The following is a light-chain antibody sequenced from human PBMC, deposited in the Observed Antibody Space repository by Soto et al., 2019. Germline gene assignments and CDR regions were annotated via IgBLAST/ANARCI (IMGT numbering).Light chain of an antibody. CDR3: QQYGSSRWT. CDR2: GAS. CDR1: QSVSSSY. V-gene: IGKV3-20*01. J-gene: IGKJ1*01. Sequence: EIVLTQSPGTLSXSPGERATLSCRASQSVSSSYLAWYQQKPGQAPRLLIYGASSRATGIPDRFXXXXXXXXXXXTISRLEPEDFAVYYCQQYGSSRWTFGQGTKVEIK.